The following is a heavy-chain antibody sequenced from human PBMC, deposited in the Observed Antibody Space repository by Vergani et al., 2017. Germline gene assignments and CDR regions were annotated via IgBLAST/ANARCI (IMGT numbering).Heavy chain of an antibody. V-gene: IGHV4-39*01. J-gene: IGHJ5*02. CDR1: GASISGRPYY. CDR2: FFYTGNS. Sequence: QLQLQESGPGLVKPSETLSLTCTVSGASISGRPYYWGWLRQPPGKGLEWIGSFFYTGNSYYTSSLKSRITVSQGTSQNQFSLSLNSVTATDTAVYYCARHNTATGWFDPWGQGTLVTVSS. CDR3: ARHNTATGWFDP. D-gene: IGHD2-21*02.